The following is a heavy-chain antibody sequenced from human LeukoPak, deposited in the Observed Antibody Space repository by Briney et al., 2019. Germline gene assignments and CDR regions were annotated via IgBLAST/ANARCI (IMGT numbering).Heavy chain of an antibody. D-gene: IGHD2-15*01. Sequence: GASVKVSCKASGYTFTDYYLHWVRQAPGQGLEWMGWIGPNSGGTNYAQEFQGRVTMTRDTSISTAYMELSRLISDDTAVYYCARGYCSGGSCYHFESWGQGTLVTVSS. V-gene: IGHV1-2*02. CDR3: ARGYCSGGSCYHFES. J-gene: IGHJ4*02. CDR2: IGPNSGGT. CDR1: GYTFTDYY.